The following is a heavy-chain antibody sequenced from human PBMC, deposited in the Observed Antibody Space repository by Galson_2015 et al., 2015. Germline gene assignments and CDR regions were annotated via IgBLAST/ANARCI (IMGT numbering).Heavy chain of an antibody. CDR2: IWYDGSNK. CDR3: ARGHEGRAGAFGI. CDR1: GFTFSSYG. J-gene: IGHJ3*02. Sequence: SLRLSCAASGFTFSSYGTHWVRQAPGKGLEWVAVIWYDGSNKYYADSVKGRFTISRDNSKNTLYLQMNSLRAEDTAVYYCARGHEGRAGAFGIWGQGTMVTVSS. V-gene: IGHV3-33*01. D-gene: IGHD1-26*01.